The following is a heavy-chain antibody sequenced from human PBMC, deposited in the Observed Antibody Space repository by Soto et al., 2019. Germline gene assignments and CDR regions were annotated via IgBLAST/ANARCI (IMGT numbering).Heavy chain of an antibody. CDR1: GYTFTSYA. D-gene: IGHD6-19*01. CDR2: INAGNGNT. CDR3: ARAFSRAVAGRNDAFDI. J-gene: IGHJ3*02. Sequence: ASVKVSCKASGYTFTSYAMHWVRQAPGQRFEWMGWINAGNGNTKYSQKFQGRVTITRDTSASTAYMELSSLRSEDTVVYYCARAFSRAVAGRNDAFDIWGQGTMVTVSS. V-gene: IGHV1-3*01.